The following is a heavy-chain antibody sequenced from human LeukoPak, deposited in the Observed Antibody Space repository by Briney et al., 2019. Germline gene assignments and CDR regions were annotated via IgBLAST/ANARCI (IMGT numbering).Heavy chain of an antibody. J-gene: IGHJ4*02. Sequence: ASVKVSCKASGYTFTSYGISWVRQAPGQGLEWMGWISVYNGNTNYAQKLQGRVTMTTDTSTSTAYMELRSLRSDDTAVYYCARDRIAVAGTPLRYWGQGTLVTVSS. CDR3: ARDRIAVAGTPLRY. CDR1: GYTFTSYG. V-gene: IGHV1-18*01. CDR2: ISVYNGNT. D-gene: IGHD6-19*01.